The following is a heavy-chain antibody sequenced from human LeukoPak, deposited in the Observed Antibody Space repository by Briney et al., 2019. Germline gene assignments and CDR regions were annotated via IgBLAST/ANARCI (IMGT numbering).Heavy chain of an antibody. D-gene: IGHD5-24*01. V-gene: IGHV4-61*01. Sequence: SETLSLTCTVSGGSIRSSSYYWGWIRQPPGKGLEWIGYIYYSGSTNYNPSLKSRVTISVDTSKNQFSLKLSSVTAADTAVYYCAREDRYAPSYYYYMDVWGKGTTVTVSS. CDR1: GGSIRSSSYY. CDR2: IYYSGST. CDR3: AREDRYAPSYYYYMDV. J-gene: IGHJ6*03.